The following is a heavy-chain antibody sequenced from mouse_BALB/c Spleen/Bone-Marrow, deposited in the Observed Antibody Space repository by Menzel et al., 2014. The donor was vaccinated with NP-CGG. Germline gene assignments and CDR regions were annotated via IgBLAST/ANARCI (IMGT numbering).Heavy chain of an antibody. CDR1: GFTFSSFG. CDR2: ISSGSSNI. D-gene: IGHD2-2*01. V-gene: IGHV5-17*02. CDR3: ARWGYYYAMDY. Sequence: DVMLVESGGGSVQPGGSRKLSCAASGFTFSSFGMHWVRRAPEKGLEWVAYISSGSSNINCADTVKGRFTISRDNPKNTLFLQMTSLRSEDTAMYYCARWGYYYAMDYWGQGTSVTVSS. J-gene: IGHJ4*01.